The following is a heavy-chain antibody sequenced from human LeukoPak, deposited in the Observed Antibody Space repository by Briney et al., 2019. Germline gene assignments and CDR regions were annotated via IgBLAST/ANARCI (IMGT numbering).Heavy chain of an antibody. D-gene: IGHD3-9*01. CDR2: ISYDGSNK. CDR1: GFTFSSYG. V-gene: IGHV3-30*18. CDR3: AKVTADILTGYYSEPLDY. J-gene: IGHJ4*02. Sequence: QPGRSLRLSCAASGFTFSSYGMHWVRQAPGKGLEWVAVISYDGSNKYCADSVKGRFTISRDNSKNTLYLQMNSLRAEDTAVYYCAKVTADILTGYYSEPLDYWGQGTLVTVSS.